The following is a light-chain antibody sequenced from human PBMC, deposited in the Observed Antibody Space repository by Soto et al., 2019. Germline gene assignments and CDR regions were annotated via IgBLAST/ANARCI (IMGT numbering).Light chain of an antibody. Sequence: QSALTQPASVSGSPGQAITISCTGTSIDVGGYNYVSWYQQHTGKAPKLKIYDVSNRPSGVSNRFSGSKSGNTASLAISGLQAEDDADYYCSSYTSSSTDVVFGGGNKLTVL. CDR3: SSYTSSSTDVV. V-gene: IGLV2-14*01. CDR1: SIDVGGYNY. J-gene: IGLJ2*01. CDR2: DVS.